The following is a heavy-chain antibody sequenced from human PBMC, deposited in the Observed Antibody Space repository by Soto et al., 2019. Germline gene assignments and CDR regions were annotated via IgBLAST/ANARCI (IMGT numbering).Heavy chain of an antibody. Sequence: QVQLQQWGAGLLKPSETLSLTCAVYGGSFSGYYWSWIRQPPGKGLEWIGEINHSGSTNYNPSLKSRLTISVDTSKNQFSLKRSSVTAADTAVYYCARAAPRYCRGGSCYSGRDSWGQGTLVTVSS. J-gene: IGHJ4*02. CDR3: ARAAPRYCRGGSCYSGRDS. CDR2: INHSGST. CDR1: GGSFSGYY. D-gene: IGHD2-15*01. V-gene: IGHV4-34*01.